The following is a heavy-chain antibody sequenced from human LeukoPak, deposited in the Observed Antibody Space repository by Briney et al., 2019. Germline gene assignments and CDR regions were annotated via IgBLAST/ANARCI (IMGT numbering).Heavy chain of an antibody. D-gene: IGHD6-13*01. CDR3: ARVSGQQLVRGNWFDP. V-gene: IGHV1-69*13. J-gene: IGHJ5*02. Sequence: ASVKVSCKASGYTFTSYGISWVRQAPGQGLEWMGGIIPIFGTANYAQKFQGRVTITADESTNTAYMELSSLRSEDTAVYYCARVSGQQLVRGNWFDPWGQGTLVTVSS. CDR2: IIPIFGTA. CDR1: GYTFTSYG.